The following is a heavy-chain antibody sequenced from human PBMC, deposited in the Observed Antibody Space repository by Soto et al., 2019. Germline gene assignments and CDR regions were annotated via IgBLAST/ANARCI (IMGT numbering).Heavy chain of an antibody. J-gene: IGHJ6*02. Sequence: GASVKVSCKASGYTFTGHYMHWVRQAPGQGLEWMGRINPNSGATNYAQNFQGRVTVTRDMSISTAYMELTRLRSDDTAVYYCAKEAENYFYYGMDVWGQGTAVTVSS. CDR1: GYTFTGHY. CDR3: AKEAENYFYYGMDV. V-gene: IGHV1-2*06. CDR2: INPNSGAT.